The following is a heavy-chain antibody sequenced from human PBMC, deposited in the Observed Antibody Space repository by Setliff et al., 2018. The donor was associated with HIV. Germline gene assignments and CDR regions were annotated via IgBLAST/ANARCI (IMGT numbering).Heavy chain of an antibody. J-gene: IGHJ6*03. Sequence: GASVKVSCKASGGTFSSYAISWVRQAPGQGLEWMGGIIPIFGTANYAQKFQGRVTITTDESTTTAYMELRSLRSKDTAVYYCARETYYGSGSYLPTEYYYYYMDVWGKGTTVTVSS. CDR1: GGTFSSYA. CDR3: ARETYYGSGSYLPTEYYYYYMDV. CDR2: IIPIFGTA. D-gene: IGHD3-10*01. V-gene: IGHV1-69*05.